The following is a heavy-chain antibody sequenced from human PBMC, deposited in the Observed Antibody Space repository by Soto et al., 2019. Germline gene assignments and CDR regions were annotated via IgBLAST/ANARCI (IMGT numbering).Heavy chain of an antibody. CDR2: ISVYNGDT. CDR3: ARVGHNWNPVGSDY. V-gene: IGHV1-18*01. CDR1: GYTFTSYG. D-gene: IGHD1-20*01. J-gene: IGHJ4*02. Sequence: QVQLVQSGAEVKKPGASVKVSCKASGYTFTSYGISWVRQAPGQGLQWMGWISVYNGDTYYAQRLQDRVTMTTDTSSTTAYMELRSLSSDDTAVYYCARVGHNWNPVGSDYWGQGTLVTVSS.